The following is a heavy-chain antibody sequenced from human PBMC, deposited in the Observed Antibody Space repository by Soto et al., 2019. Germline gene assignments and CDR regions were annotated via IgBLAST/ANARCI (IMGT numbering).Heavy chain of an antibody. J-gene: IGHJ4*02. CDR3: AKVRESAASGHFDY. CDR2: ISGSGGTT. CDR1: GFTFSSYA. D-gene: IGHD6-13*01. V-gene: IGHV3-23*01. Sequence: GGSLRLSCGASGFTFSSYAMAWVRQVPGKGLEWVSVISGSGGTTYYADSVKGRFTISRDNSKNTLYVQMNGLRVEDTALYFCAKVRESAASGHFDYWGRGTLVTVSS.